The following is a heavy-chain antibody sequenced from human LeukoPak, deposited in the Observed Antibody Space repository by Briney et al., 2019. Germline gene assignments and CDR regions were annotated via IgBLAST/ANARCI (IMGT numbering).Heavy chain of an antibody. Sequence: QTLSLTCAVSGDSVSSNSVTWNWIRQSPSRGLEWLGRTYYRSTWYNDYAVSVRGRITVNPDTSKNQFSLHLNSVTPEDTAVYYCARRLTQYDCFDPWGQGILVTVSS. CDR3: ARRLTQYDCFDP. CDR1: GDSVSSNSVT. CDR2: TYYRSTWYN. D-gene: IGHD2-2*01. J-gene: IGHJ5*02. V-gene: IGHV6-1*01.